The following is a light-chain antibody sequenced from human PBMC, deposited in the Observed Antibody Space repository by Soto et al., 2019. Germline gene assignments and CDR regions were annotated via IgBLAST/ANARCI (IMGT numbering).Light chain of an antibody. CDR1: SSNIGSNT. CDR3: AAWDDSLNAYV. CDR2: SND. J-gene: IGLJ1*01. Sequence: QSVVTKPLSASGAPGQRVTMACSGRSSNIGSNTVNWYQQLPGTAPKLLVFSNDLRPSGVPDRFSGSKSGTSASLGISGLQSEDEADYHCAAWDDSLNAYVFGTGTKVTVL. V-gene: IGLV1-44*01.